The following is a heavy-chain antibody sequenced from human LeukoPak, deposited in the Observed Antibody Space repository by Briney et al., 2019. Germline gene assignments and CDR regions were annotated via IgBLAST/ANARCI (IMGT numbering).Heavy chain of an antibody. CDR3: AKGPYSGYDSFYYYGMDF. J-gene: IGHJ6*02. D-gene: IGHD5-12*01. Sequence: ASVKVSCKASGYTFTSYGISWVRQAPGQGLEWMGWISAYSGNTNYAQKLQGRVTMTTDTSTSTAYMELRSLRSDDTAVYYCAKGPYSGYDSFYYYGMDFWGQGTTVTVSS. CDR1: GYTFTSYG. V-gene: IGHV1-18*01. CDR2: ISAYSGNT.